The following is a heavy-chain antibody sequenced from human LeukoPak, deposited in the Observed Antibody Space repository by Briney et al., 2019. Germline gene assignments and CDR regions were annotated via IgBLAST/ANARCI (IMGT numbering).Heavy chain of an antibody. CDR1: GSSISNYY. Sequence: SETLSLTCTVSGSSISNYYWNWIRQPPGKGLEWIGYIYYSGGTNYNPSLKSRLTISVDTSKNQFSLKLTSVTAADTAVYYCAREPLGDYGGNSGFDYWGQGSLVTVSS. D-gene: IGHD4-23*01. CDR3: AREPLGDYGGNSGFDY. CDR2: IYYSGGT. J-gene: IGHJ4*02. V-gene: IGHV4-59*01.